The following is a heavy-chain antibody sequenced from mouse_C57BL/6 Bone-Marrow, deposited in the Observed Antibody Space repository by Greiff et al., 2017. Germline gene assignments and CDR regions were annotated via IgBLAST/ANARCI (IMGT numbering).Heavy chain of an antibody. D-gene: IGHD1-1*01. J-gene: IGHJ4*01. Sequence: EVQGVESGPELVKPGASVKMSCKASGYTFTDYNMHWVKQSHGKSLEWIGYINPNNGGTSYNQKFKGKATLTVNKSSSTAYMELRSLTSEDSAVYYCARSPSYGSSYYYAMDYWGQGTSVTVSS. CDR3: ARSPSYGSSYYYAMDY. CDR2: INPNNGGT. CDR1: GYTFTDYN. V-gene: IGHV1-22*01.